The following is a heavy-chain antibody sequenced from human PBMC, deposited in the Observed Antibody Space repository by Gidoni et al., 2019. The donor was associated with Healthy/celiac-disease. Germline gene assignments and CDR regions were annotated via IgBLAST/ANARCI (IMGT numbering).Heavy chain of an antibody. V-gene: IGHV3-23*01. CDR1: GFTFSSYA. D-gene: IGHD3-22*01. Sequence: EVQLLESGGGLVQPGGSLRLSCAASGFTFSSYAMSWVRQAPGKGLEWVSAISGSGGSTYYADSVKGRFTISRDNSKNTLYLQMNSLRAEDTAVYYCAKDNQFSSGYNPLNYFDYWGQGTLVTVSS. CDR2: ISGSGGST. J-gene: IGHJ4*02. CDR3: AKDNQFSSGYNPLNYFDY.